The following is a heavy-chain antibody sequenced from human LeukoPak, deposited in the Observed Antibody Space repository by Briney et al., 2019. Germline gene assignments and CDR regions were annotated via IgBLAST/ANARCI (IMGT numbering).Heavy chain of an antibody. CDR3: AKDGGTYPYFLDV. Sequence: GGSLRLSCVGSGFSFSSYAMTWVRQAPGKGLQWVSAVSGSGAHTYYADSVKGRFTISRDNSRDTLYLQMNSLRAEDTAIYICAKDGGTYPYFLDVRGKGTTVIVSS. J-gene: IGHJ6*03. CDR2: VSGSGAHT. CDR1: GFSFSSYA. V-gene: IGHV3-23*01. D-gene: IGHD1-26*01.